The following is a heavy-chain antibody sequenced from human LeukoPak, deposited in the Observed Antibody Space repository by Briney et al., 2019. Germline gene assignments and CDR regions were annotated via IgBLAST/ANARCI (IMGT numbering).Heavy chain of an antibody. CDR3: ARDESDGGVPVDY. D-gene: IGHD3-16*01. Sequence: QPGRSLRLSCAASGFTFSSYAMHWVRQAPGKGLEWVAVISYDGSNKYYADSVKGRFTISRDNSKNTLYLQMNSLRAEDTAVYYCARDESDGGVPVDYWGQGTLVTASS. CDR2: ISYDGSNK. CDR1: GFTFSSYA. J-gene: IGHJ4*02. V-gene: IGHV3-30-3*01.